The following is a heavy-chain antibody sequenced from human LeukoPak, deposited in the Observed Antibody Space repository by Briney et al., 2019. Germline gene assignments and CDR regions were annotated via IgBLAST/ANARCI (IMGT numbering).Heavy chain of an antibody. Sequence: GGSLRLSCAASAFTFSSHWMSWVRQAPGKGLEWVANIKKDGTEKNYVDSVKGRFTISRDNAKNSLYLEVNSLRAEDTAVYYCARSRTSSGVVIMGAFDIWGQGTMVTVS. J-gene: IGHJ3*02. CDR1: AFTFSSHW. CDR2: IKKDGTEK. CDR3: ARSRTSSGVVIMGAFDI. V-gene: IGHV3-7*01. D-gene: IGHD3-3*01.